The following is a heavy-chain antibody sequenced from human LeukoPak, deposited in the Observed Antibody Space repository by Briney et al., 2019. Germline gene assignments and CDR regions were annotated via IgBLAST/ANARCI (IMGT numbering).Heavy chain of an antibody. J-gene: IGHJ4*02. D-gene: IGHD2-8*01. CDR3: TTKTWSMTDY. CDR2: IKSKTDGGTT. Sequence: PGGSLRLSCATSGFTFSSYAMSWVRQAPGKGLEWVGRIKSKTDGGTTDYAAPVKGRFTISRDDSKNTLYLQMNSLKTEDTAVYYCTTKTWSMTDYWGQGTLVTVSS. V-gene: IGHV3-15*01. CDR1: GFTFSSYA.